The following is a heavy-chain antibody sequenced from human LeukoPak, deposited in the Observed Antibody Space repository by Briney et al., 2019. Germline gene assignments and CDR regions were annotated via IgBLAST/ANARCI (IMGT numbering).Heavy chain of an antibody. D-gene: IGHD6-13*01. Sequence: TGGSLRLSWAASGFTFSSYGMHWVRQAPGKGLEWVAFIRYDGSNKYYADSVKGRFTISRDNSKNTLYLQMNSLRAEDTAVYYCAKDWLGAAAGYFDYWGQGTLVTVSS. CDR1: GFTFSSYG. J-gene: IGHJ4*02. V-gene: IGHV3-30*02. CDR3: AKDWLGAAAGYFDY. CDR2: IRYDGSNK.